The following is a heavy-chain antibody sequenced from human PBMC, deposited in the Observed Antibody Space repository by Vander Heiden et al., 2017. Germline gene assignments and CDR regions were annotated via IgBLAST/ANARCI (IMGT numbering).Heavy chain of an antibody. V-gene: IGHV1-2*02. CDR3: ARYDYGSGSYPVDY. J-gene: IGHJ4*02. CDR1: GYTFTGYY. D-gene: IGHD3-10*01. Sequence: QVQLVQSGAEVKKPGASVKVSCKASGYTFTGYYMHWVRQAPGQGLEGMGWINPNSGATSISTAYMELRRLSSEEPAVYYCARYDYGSGSYPVDYWGQGTMVTVSS. CDR2: INPNSG.